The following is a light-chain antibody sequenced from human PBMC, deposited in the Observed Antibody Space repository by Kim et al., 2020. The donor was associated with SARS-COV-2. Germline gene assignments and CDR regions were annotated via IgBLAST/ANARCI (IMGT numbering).Light chain of an antibody. CDR1: EDIRNY. J-gene: IGKJ2*01. V-gene: IGKV1-33*01. CDR2: DAS. Sequence: DIQMTQSPSSLSVSLGDRVTITCQASEDIRNYLSWYQLKPGRALKLLIHDASNLETGVPSRFSGSGSGTDFVFTINSLQPEDIATYYCQQYHSVPFTFGQGTKLEI. CDR3: QQYHSVPFT.